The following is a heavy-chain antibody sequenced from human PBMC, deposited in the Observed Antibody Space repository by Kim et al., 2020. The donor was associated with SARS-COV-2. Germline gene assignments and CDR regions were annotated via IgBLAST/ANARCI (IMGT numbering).Heavy chain of an antibody. Sequence: SETLSLTCTVSGGSISSYYWSWIQQPPGKGLEWIGYIYYSGSTNYNPSLKSRVTISVDTSKNQFSLKLSSVTAADTAVYYCARVLWYYYDSSGSRRYYFDYWGQGTLVTVSS. D-gene: IGHD3-22*01. V-gene: IGHV4-59*01. CDR2: IYYSGST. CDR1: GGSISSYY. J-gene: IGHJ4*02. CDR3: ARVLWYYYDSSGSRRYYFDY.